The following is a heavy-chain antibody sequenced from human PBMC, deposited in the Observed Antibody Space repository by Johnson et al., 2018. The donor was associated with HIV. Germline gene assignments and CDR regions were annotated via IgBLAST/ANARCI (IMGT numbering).Heavy chain of an antibody. Sequence: VQLVESGGGLVQPGGSLRLSCAASGFTVSSNYMSWVRQAPGKGLEWVSLINSGGGTYYADSVTGRFTISRDNSKNTLYLQMNSLRAEDTAVYYCARDRSDMIPTQGPEDAFDIWGQGTLVTVSS. J-gene: IGHJ3*02. D-gene: IGHD3-22*01. CDR2: INSGGGT. CDR3: ARDRSDMIPTQGPEDAFDI. V-gene: IGHV3-66*01. CDR1: GFTVSSNY.